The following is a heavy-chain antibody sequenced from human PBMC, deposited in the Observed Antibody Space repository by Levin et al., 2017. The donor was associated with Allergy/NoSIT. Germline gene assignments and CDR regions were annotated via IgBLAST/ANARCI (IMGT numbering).Heavy chain of an antibody. Sequence: SGGSLRLSCAVSGFTFSDYYMNWIRQAPGKGLEWVSSISSSNTHTNYADSVRGRFTISRDNAENSLYLQMDSLRADDTAVYYCATGYYCSAGACYSAGAWGQGTLVTVSS. D-gene: IGHD2-15*01. CDR1: GFTFSDYY. CDR2: ISSSNTHT. J-gene: IGHJ5*02. V-gene: IGHV3-11*03. CDR3: ATGYYCSAGACYSAGA.